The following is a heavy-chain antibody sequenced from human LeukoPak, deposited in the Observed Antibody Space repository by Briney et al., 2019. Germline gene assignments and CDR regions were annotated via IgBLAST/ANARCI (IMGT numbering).Heavy chain of an antibody. Sequence: EASVKVSCKASGYTFTSYGISWVRQAPGQGLAWMGWISAYNGNTNYAQKLQGRVTMTTDTSTSTAYMELRSLRSDDTAVYYCARGYYDSSGYSSKTDFDYWGQGTLVTVSS. V-gene: IGHV1-18*01. J-gene: IGHJ4*02. CDR3: ARGYYDSSGYSSKTDFDY. CDR2: ISAYNGNT. CDR1: GYTFTSYG. D-gene: IGHD3-22*01.